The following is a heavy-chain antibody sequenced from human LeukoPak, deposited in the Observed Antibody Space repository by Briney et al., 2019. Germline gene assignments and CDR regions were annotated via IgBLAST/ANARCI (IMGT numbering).Heavy chain of an antibody. J-gene: IGHJ5*02. V-gene: IGHV4-4*09. CDR1: GGSISCYC. D-gene: IGHD3-3*01. CDR2: IYTSGSA. Sequence: SETLSLTCTVSGGSISCYCWSWVRQPPGKGLEWIGYIYTSGSAGYNPSLKSRVTMSVDTSKNQLSMELRFLTAADTAVYFCATSYDAKTAPYDLWGQGTLVTVSS. CDR3: ATSYDAKTAPYDL.